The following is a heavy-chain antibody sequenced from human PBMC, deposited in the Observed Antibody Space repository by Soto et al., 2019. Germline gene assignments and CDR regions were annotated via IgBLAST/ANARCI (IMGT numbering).Heavy chain of an antibody. CDR2: ISSTATYI. CDR1: GFTFSTYS. V-gene: IGHV3-21*01. J-gene: IGHJ6*02. Sequence: GGSLRLSCAASGFTFSTYSMQWVRQAPGKGLEWVSSISSTATYIFYADSVKGRFTISRDNAEDSLFLQMNSLRAEDTAVYFCARDLPRRGMADSGAKYNYYYYAMDVWGQGTTVTVSS. CDR3: ARDLPRRGMADSGAKYNYYYYAMDV. D-gene: IGHD6-19*01.